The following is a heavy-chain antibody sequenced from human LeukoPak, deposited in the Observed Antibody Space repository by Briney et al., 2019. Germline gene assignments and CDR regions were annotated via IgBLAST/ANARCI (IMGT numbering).Heavy chain of an antibody. CDR3: ARSNWGRLNSDY. V-gene: IGHV4-39*01. CDR1: GGSISSGTDYY. Sequence: PSETLSLTCTVSGGSISSGTDYYWGWIRQPPGKGLEWIGTFYYTGRTYYNPSLKSQAAISVDTSRNQFSLKLSSVTAADTAVYYCARSNWGRLNSDYWGQGTLDTVSS. J-gene: IGHJ4*02. CDR2: FYYTGRT. D-gene: IGHD7-27*01.